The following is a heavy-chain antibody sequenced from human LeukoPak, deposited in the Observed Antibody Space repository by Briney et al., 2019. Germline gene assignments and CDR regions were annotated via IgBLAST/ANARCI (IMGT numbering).Heavy chain of an antibody. D-gene: IGHD2-2*01. Sequence: GASVKVSCKASGYTFTSSGISWVRQAPGQGLEWLGWISAYNGNTNYVQKFQGRVTMTTDTSTSTAYMELRSLRSDDTAVYYCARVTDIVVVPGAIYFDNSGQGTLVTL. CDR1: GYTFTSSG. CDR3: ARVTDIVVVPGAIYFDN. CDR2: ISAYNGNT. J-gene: IGHJ4*02. V-gene: IGHV1-18*01.